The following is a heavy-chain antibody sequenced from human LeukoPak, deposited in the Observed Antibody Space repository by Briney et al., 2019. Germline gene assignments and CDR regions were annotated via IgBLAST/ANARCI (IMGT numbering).Heavy chain of an antibody. CDR2: ISDSGGST. D-gene: IGHD3-10*01. CDR1: GFTFSNYA. J-gene: IGHJ4*02. CDR3: ARDLVVRGV. Sequence: PGGSLRLSCAASGFTFSNYAMSWVRQAPGKGLECVAAISDSGGSTYYADSVKGRFTISRDNAKNSLYLQMNSLRAEDTAVYYCARDLVVRGVWGQGTLVTVSS. V-gene: IGHV3-23*01.